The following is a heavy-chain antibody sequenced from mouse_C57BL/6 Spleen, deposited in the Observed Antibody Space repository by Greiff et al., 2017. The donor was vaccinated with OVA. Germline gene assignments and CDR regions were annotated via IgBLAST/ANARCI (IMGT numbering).Heavy chain of an antibody. Sequence: QVTLKVSGPGILQPSQTLSLTCSFSGFSLSTFGLGVGWIRQPSGKGLEWLAHIWWDDDKYYNPALKSRLTISKDTSKNQVFLKIDNVDTADTATYYCARMDYYGNYNYAMDYWGQGTSVTVSS. CDR1: GFSLSTFGLG. CDR3: ARMDYYGNYNYAMDY. D-gene: IGHD2-1*01. V-gene: IGHV8-8*01. J-gene: IGHJ4*01. CDR2: IWWDDDK.